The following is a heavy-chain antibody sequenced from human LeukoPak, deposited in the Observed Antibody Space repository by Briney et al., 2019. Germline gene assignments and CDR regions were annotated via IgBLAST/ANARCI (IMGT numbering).Heavy chain of an antibody. CDR1: GFTFSSYA. CDR3: ARAEYSSSWYPGY. V-gene: IGHV3-30*04. D-gene: IGHD6-13*01. J-gene: IGHJ4*02. CDR2: ISYDGSNK. Sequence: GGSLRLSCAASGFTFSSYAMSWVRQAPGKGLEWVAVISYDGSNKYYADSVKGRFTISRDNSKNTLYLQMNSLRAEDTAVYYCARAEYSSSWYPGYWGQGTLVTVSS.